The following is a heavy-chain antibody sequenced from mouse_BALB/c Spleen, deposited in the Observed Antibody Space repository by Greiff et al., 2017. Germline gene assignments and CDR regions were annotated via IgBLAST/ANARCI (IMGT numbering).Heavy chain of an antibody. Sequence: QVQLQQPGAELVKPGASVKLSCKASGCTFTSYWMHWVKQRPGQGLEWIGEINPSNGRTNYNEKFKSKATLTVDKSSSTAYMQLSSLTSEDSAVYYCARSIYYYGSSYAMDYWGQGTSVTVSS. CDR3: ARSIYYYGSSYAMDY. D-gene: IGHD1-1*01. CDR1: GCTFTSYW. V-gene: IGHV1S81*02. J-gene: IGHJ4*01. CDR2: INPSNGRT.